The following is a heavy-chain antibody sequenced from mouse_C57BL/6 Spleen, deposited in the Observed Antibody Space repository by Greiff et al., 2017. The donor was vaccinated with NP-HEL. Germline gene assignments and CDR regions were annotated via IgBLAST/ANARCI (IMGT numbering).Heavy chain of an antibody. CDR3: ARWVSSGPYYFDY. V-gene: IGHV1-19*01. J-gene: IGHJ2*01. D-gene: IGHD3-2*02. CDR2: INPYNGGT. Sequence: EVQLQESGPVLVKPGASVKMSCKASGYTFTDYYMNWVKQSPGQSLEWIGVINPYNGGTSYNQKFKGKATLTVDKSSSTAYMELNSLTSEDSSVYYCARWVSSGPYYFDYWGQGTTLTVSS. CDR1: GYTFTDYY.